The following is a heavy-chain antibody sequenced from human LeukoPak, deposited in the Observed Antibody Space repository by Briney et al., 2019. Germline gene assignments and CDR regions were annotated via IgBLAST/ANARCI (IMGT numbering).Heavy chain of an antibody. CDR3: ARSGSGRHYYYYYYMDV. CDR1: GGSFSGYY. J-gene: IGHJ6*03. D-gene: IGHD1-26*01. Sequence: PSETLSLTCAVYGGSFSGYYWSWIRQPPGKGLEWIGEINHSGSTNYNPSLKSRVTVSVDTSKNQFSLKLSSVTAADTAVYYCARSGSGRHYYYYYYMDVWGKGTTVTVSS. CDR2: INHSGST. V-gene: IGHV4-34*01.